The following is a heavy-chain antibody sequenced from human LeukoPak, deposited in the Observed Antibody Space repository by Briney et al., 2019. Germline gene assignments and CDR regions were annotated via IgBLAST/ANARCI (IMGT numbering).Heavy chain of an antibody. Sequence: GASVKVSCKASGGTFSSYAISWVRQAPGQGLEWMGGIIPIFGTANYAQKFQGRVTITTDESTSTAYMELSSLRSEDTAVYYCASGLGSLGYYFDYWGQGTLVTVSS. CDR2: IIPIFGTA. V-gene: IGHV1-69*05. CDR1: GGTFSSYA. D-gene: IGHD1-26*01. J-gene: IGHJ4*02. CDR3: ASGLGSLGYYFDY.